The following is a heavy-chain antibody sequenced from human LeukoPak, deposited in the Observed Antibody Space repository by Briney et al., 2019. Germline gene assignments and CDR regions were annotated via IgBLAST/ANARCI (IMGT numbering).Heavy chain of an antibody. J-gene: IGHJ5*02. CDR1: GGSISSYY. D-gene: IGHD6-13*01. V-gene: IGHV4-59*01. CDR3: ARAPRIAAAGTWFDP. CDR2: IYYSGST. Sequence: SETLSLTCTVSGGSISSYYWSWIRQPPGKGLEWIGYIYYSGSTNYNPSLKSRVTISVDTSKNQFSLKLSSVTAADTAVYYCARAPRIAAAGTWFDPWGQGTLVTVSS.